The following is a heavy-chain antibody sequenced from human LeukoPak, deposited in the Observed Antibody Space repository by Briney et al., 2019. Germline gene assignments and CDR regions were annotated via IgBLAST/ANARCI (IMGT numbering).Heavy chain of an antibody. CDR1: GGSISSGGYY. J-gene: IGHJ4*02. CDR2: IYHSGST. CDR3: ASWLRPKERRDGSRGFFDY. D-gene: IGHD5-24*01. Sequence: SETLSLTCTVSGGSISSGGYYWSWIRQPPGKGLEWIGYIYHSGSTYYNPSLKSRVTISVDRSKNQFSLKLSSVTAADTAVYYCASWLRPKERRDGSRGFFDYWGQGTLVTVSS. V-gene: IGHV4-30-2*01.